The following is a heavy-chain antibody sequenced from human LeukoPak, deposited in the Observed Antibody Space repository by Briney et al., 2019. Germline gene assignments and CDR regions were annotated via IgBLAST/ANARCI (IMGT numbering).Heavy chain of an antibody. Sequence: PSETLSLTCAVYGGSFSVYYWSWIRQSPAKGLEWVGEINHSGNSKYNPSLKSRVTISLHTSKNQFSLKVSSVTAADTAVYYCERDAGAAAGPEYYFDYWGRGTLVTVSS. CDR2: INHSGNS. V-gene: IGHV4-34*01. D-gene: IGHD6-13*01. CDR3: ERDAGAAAGPEYYFDY. CDR1: GGSFSVYY. J-gene: IGHJ4*02.